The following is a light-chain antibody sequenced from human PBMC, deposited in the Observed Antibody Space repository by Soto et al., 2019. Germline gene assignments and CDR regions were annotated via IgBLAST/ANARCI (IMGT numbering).Light chain of an antibody. J-gene: IGLJ3*02. CDR3: TSFARGSTLV. CDR1: SSDVGTYNL. V-gene: IGLV2-23*01. Sequence: QSALTQPAAVSGSPGQSITISCTGTSSDVGTYNLVSWYQQYPGKAPKLMIYATSKRSSGVSNRFSGSKSGDTASLTISGLQAEDEADYYCTSFARGSTLVFGGGTKLTVL. CDR2: ATS.